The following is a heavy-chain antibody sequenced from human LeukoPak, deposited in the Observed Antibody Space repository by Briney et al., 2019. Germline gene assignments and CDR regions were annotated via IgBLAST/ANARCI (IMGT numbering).Heavy chain of an antibody. D-gene: IGHD2-2*02. J-gene: IGHJ6*03. CDR3: ARDPCSTSCYRGGYYYYYMDV. CDR2: ISSSSSYI. V-gene: IGHV3-21*04. Sequence: GGSLRLSCAASGFTFSSYSMNWVRQAPGKGLEWVSSISSSSSYIYYADSVKGRFTISRDNAKNSLYLQMNSLRSEDTAVYYCARDPCSTSCYRGGYYYYYMDVWGKGTTVTVSS. CDR1: GFTFSSYS.